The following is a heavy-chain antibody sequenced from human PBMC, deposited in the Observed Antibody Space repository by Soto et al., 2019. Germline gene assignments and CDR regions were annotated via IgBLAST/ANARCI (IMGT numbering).Heavy chain of an antibody. CDR3: ARDSSGVLQWFGEFPY. Sequence: PGGSLRLSCSASGFTFSNYDMVWVRQAPGKGLEYISAITSHGHITYYADSVKGRFTISRDNSKNTVYLQMNSLRAEDTAVYYCARDSSGVLQWFGEFPYWGQGPLVTVSS. CDR1: GFTFSNYD. CDR2: ITSHGHIT. J-gene: IGHJ4*02. V-gene: IGHV3-64*04. D-gene: IGHD3-10*01.